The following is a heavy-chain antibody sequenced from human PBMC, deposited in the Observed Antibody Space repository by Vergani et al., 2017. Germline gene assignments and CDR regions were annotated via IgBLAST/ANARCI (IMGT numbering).Heavy chain of an antibody. V-gene: IGHV3-7*01. CDR2: IKQDGSEK. J-gene: IGHJ5*02. Sequence: VQLQESGPGLVKPSETLSLTCTVSGGSVSSGSYYWSWIRQPPGKGLEWVANIKQDGSEKYYVDSVKGRFTISRDNAKNSLYLQMNSLRAEDTAVYYCARDFGVVISWFDPWGQGTLVTVSS. CDR3: ARDFGVVISWFDP. CDR1: GGSVSSGSYY. D-gene: IGHD3-3*01.